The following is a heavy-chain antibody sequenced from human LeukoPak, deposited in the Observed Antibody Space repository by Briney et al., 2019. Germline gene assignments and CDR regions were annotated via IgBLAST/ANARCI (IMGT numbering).Heavy chain of an antibody. Sequence: PSETLSLTCTVSGGSISSSSYYWGWIRQPPGKGLERIGSIYYSGSTYYNPSLKSRVTISVDTSKNQFSLKLSSVTAADTAVYYCARDGFYDYVWGRAAFDIWGQGTMVTVSS. V-gene: IGHV4-39*07. D-gene: IGHD3-16*01. CDR3: ARDGFYDYVWGRAAFDI. J-gene: IGHJ3*02. CDR1: GGSISSSSYY. CDR2: IYYSGST.